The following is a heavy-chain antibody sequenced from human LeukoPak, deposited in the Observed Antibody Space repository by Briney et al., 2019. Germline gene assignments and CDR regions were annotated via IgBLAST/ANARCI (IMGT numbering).Heavy chain of an antibody. V-gene: IGHV3-53*05. CDR1: GFTVNSNY. J-gene: IGHJ4*02. CDR3: AREDGDYLSFDY. CDR2: IYSDGST. D-gene: IGHD4-17*01. Sequence: GGSLRLSCAASGFTVNSNYMSWVRQAPGKGLEWVSVIYSDGSTYYADSVKGRFTISRDNSKNTLYLQMNSLRAEDTAVYYCAREDGDYLSFDYWGQGTLVTVSS.